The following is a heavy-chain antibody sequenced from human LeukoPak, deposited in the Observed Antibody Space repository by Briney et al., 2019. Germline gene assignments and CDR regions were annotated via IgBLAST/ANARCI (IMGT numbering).Heavy chain of an antibody. J-gene: IGHJ5*02. D-gene: IGHD1-7*01. CDR2: INHSGST. V-gene: IGHV4-34*01. Sequence: SETLSLTCAVYGGSFSGYYWSWIRQPPGKGLEWIGEINHSGSTNYNPSLKSRVTISVDTSKNQFSLKLSSVTAADTAVYYCARGNLLRGNWFDPWGQGTLVTVSS. CDR1: GGSFSGYY. CDR3: ARGNLLRGNWFDP.